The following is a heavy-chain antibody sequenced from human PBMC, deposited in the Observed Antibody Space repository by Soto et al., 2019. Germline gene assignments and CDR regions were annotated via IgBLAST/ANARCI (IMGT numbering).Heavy chain of an antibody. Sequence: SVKVSCKASGGTFSSYAISWVRQAPGQGLEWMGGIIPIFGTANYAQKFQGRVTITADESTSTAYMELSSLRSEDTAVYYCARVPYSSGWYDYYYGMAVWGQGTTVTVSS. J-gene: IGHJ6*02. CDR2: IIPIFGTA. V-gene: IGHV1-69*13. CDR1: GGTFSSYA. CDR3: ARVPYSSGWYDYYYGMAV. D-gene: IGHD6-19*01.